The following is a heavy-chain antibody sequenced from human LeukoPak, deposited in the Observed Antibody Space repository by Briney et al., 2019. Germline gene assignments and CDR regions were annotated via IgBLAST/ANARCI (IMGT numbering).Heavy chain of an antibody. Sequence: SETLSLTCAVSGGSFSGYYWSWIRQPPGKGLEWIGEINHSGSTNYNPSLKSRVTISVDTSKNQFSLKLSSVTAADTAVYYCARGSMVRGVIIPYYYYYMDVWGKGTTVTVSS. D-gene: IGHD3-10*01. CDR3: ARGSMVRGVIIPYYYYYMDV. V-gene: IGHV4-34*01. J-gene: IGHJ6*03. CDR2: INHSGST. CDR1: GGSFSGYY.